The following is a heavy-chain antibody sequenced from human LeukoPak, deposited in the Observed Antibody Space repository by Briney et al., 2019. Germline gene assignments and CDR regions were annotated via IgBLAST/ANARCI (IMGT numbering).Heavy chain of an antibody. D-gene: IGHD3-9*01. J-gene: IGHJ5*02. V-gene: IGHV4-38-2*02. CDR1: GYSISSGYY. Sequence: PSETLSLTRTVSGYSISSGYYWGWIRQAPGKGLEWIGSIYYSGSTYYNPSLKSRVTISVDTSKNQFSLKLSSVTAAGTAVYYCARQFPSGCDILTGYPRGNWFDPWGQGTLVTVSS. CDR3: ARQFPSGCDILTGYPRGNWFDP. CDR2: IYYSGST.